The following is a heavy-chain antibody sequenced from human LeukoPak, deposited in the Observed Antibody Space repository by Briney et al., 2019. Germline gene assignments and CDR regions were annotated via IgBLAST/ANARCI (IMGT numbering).Heavy chain of an antibody. V-gene: IGHV5-51*01. J-gene: IGHJ4*02. Sequence: GESLKISCQGSGYSFTSYWIGWVRQMPGKGLEWMGIIYPGDSDTRYSPSFQGQVTISADKSISTAYLQWSSLKASDTAMYYCARYSSSWYGGYYFDYWGQGTLVTVSS. CDR1: GYSFTSYW. CDR3: ARYSSSWYGGYYFDY. D-gene: IGHD6-13*01. CDR2: IYPGDSDT.